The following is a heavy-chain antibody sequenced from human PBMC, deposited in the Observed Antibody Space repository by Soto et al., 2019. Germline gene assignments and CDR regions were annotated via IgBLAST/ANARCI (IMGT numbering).Heavy chain of an antibody. D-gene: IGHD2-21*02. V-gene: IGHV3-11*06. CDR1: GFTFSDYY. J-gene: IGHJ4*02. CDR3: ARGPGLFNCGGDCRTLDY. CDR2: ISSSSSYT. Sequence: QVQLVESGGGLVKPGGSLRLSCAASGFTFSDYYITWIRQAPGKGLEWVSYISSSSSYTNYADSVKGRFTISRDNAKNSLSLQMNSLRAEETAVYYCARGPGLFNCGGDCRTLDYWGQGTLVTVSS.